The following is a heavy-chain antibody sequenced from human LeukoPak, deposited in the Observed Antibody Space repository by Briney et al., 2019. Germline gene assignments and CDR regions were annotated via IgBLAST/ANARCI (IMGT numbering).Heavy chain of an antibody. CDR3: ASRYYDSSGYYPWGLEY. CDR1: GGSISSSSYY. V-gene: IGHV4-39*01. J-gene: IGHJ4*02. CDR2: IYYSGST. Sequence: SETLSLTCTVSGGSISSSSYYWGWIRQPPGKGLEWIGSIYYSGSTYYNPSLKSRVTISVDTSKNQFSLKLSSVTAADTAVYYCASRYYDSSGYYPWGLEYWGQGTLVTVSS. D-gene: IGHD3-22*01.